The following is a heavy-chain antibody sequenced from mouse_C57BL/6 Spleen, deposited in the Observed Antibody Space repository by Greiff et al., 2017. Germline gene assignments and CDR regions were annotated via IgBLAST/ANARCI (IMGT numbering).Heavy chain of an antibody. Sequence: QVQLQQSGTELVKPGASVKLSCKASGYTFTSYWMHWVKQRPGQGLEWIGNINPSNGGTNYNEKFKSKATLTVDKSSSTAYMQLSSLTSEDSAVYYCARGEEGLYYFDYWGQGTTLTVSS. CDR2: INPSNGGT. D-gene: IGHD3-3*01. CDR1: GYTFTSYW. V-gene: IGHV1-53*01. CDR3: ARGEEGLYYFDY. J-gene: IGHJ2*01.